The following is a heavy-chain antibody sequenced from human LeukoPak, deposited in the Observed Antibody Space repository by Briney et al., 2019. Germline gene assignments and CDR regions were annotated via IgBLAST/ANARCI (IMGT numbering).Heavy chain of an antibody. CDR2: ISDDSSFT. Sequence: GGSLRLSCVASGLRFRSYAMNWVRQAPGKGLECISTISDDSSFTYYADSVKGRFTISRDNSKNTLYLQMNSLRSEDTAVYYCARDGTPSIFGVVIHQYYYYYGMDVWGQGTTVTVSS. D-gene: IGHD3-3*01. J-gene: IGHJ6*02. V-gene: IGHV3-23*01. CDR3: ARDGTPSIFGVVIHQYYYYYGMDV. CDR1: GLRFRSYA.